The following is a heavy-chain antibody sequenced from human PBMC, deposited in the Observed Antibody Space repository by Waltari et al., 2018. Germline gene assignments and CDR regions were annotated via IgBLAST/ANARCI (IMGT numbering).Heavy chain of an antibody. CDR2: IKHSGGT. V-gene: IGHV4-34*01. CDR3: ARQNPDSYGYYYYYYMDV. CDR1: GGSFSGYY. Sequence: QVQLQQWGAGLLKPSETLSLTCAVYGGSFSGYYWSWIRQPPGKGLEWIGEIKHSGGTNYNPSLKSRVTISVDTSKNQFSLKLSSVTAADTAVYYCARQNPDSYGYYYYYYMDVWGKGTTVTVSS. D-gene: IGHD5-18*01. J-gene: IGHJ6*03.